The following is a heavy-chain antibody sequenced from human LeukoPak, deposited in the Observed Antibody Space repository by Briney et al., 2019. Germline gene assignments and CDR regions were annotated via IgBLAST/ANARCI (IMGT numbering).Heavy chain of an antibody. V-gene: IGHV3-23*01. Sequence: PGGSLRLSCAASGFTFSSYAMSWVRQAPGKGLEWVSAISGSGGSTYYADSVKGRFTISRVNSKNTLYLQMNSLRAEDTAVYYCAKDQTGSAYCGGDCYPEYFQHWGQGTLVTVSS. CDR3: AKDQTGSAYCGGDCYPEYFQH. CDR1: GFTFSSYA. J-gene: IGHJ1*01. CDR2: ISGSGGST. D-gene: IGHD2-21*01.